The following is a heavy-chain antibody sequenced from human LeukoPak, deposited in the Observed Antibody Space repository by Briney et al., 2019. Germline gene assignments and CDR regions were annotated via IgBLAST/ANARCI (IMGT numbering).Heavy chain of an antibody. J-gene: IGHJ4*02. Sequence: PGGSLRLSCAASGFTFNNYAVTWVRHAPGKGLEWLSSISGSDGRTYYADSVKGRFTISRDNSKNTLYLQMNSLRAEDTAVYYCARGSTSRAAGTSSDYWGQGTLVTVSS. D-gene: IGHD6-13*01. V-gene: IGHV3-23*01. CDR2: ISGSDGRT. CDR1: GFTFNNYA. CDR3: ARGSTSRAAGTSSDY.